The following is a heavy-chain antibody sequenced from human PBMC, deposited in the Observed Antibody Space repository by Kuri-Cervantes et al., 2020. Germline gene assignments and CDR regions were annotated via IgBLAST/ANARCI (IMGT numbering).Heavy chain of an antibody. D-gene: IGHD3-10*01. CDR2: IYYSGTT. Sequence: ESLKISCAASGFIFNDYAMHWLRQAPGKGLEWIAQIYYSGTTKYNPSLKSRVTISVDTSKKQFSLKLSSVTAADTAVYYCASMVRGQYYFDYWGQGTLVTVSS. CDR1: GFIFNDYA. CDR3: ASMVRGQYYFDY. V-gene: IGHV4-59*08. J-gene: IGHJ4*02.